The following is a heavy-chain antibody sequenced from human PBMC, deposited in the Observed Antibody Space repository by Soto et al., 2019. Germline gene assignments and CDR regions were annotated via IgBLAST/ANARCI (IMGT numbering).Heavy chain of an antibody. CDR2: ISGSGGSI. D-gene: IGHD2-21*02. CDR1: GFIFSSSA. J-gene: IGHJ6*02. V-gene: IGHV3-23*01. Sequence: EVQLLDSGGGLVQPGGALRLSCSASGFIFSSSAMNWVRQAPGKGLEWVSAISGSGGSIYYADSVKGRFTISRDNSKFTLYLQMDSLRAEDTAVYYCAKGGGDSLRYGMDVWGQGTTVTVSS. CDR3: AKGGGDSLRYGMDV.